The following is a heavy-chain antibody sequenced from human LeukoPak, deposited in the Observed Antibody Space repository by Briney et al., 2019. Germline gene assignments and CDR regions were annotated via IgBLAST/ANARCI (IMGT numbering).Heavy chain of an antibody. CDR1: GFRFSRYW. V-gene: IGHV3-7*01. CDR3: ARAPSEIGGYYPEYFRH. J-gene: IGHJ1*01. CDR2: IKEDESEK. Sequence: GGSLRLSCAASGFRFSRYWMSWVRQAPGKGLEWVANIKEDESEKYYVDSVKGRFSISRDNAKNTVSLQMNSLRAEDTGVYYCARAPSEIGGYYPEYFRHWGQGTLVTVSS. D-gene: IGHD3-22*01.